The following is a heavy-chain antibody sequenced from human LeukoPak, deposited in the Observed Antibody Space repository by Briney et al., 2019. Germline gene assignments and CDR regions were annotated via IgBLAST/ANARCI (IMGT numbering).Heavy chain of an antibody. J-gene: IGHJ6*02. CDR1: GGSISSGGYY. CDR2: IYYSGST. Sequence: SETLSLTCTVPGGSISSGGYYWSWIRQHPGKGLEWIGYIYYSGSTYYNPSLKGRVTISVDTSKNQFSLKLSSVTAADTAVYYCARERVGATYYGMDVWGQGTTVTVSS. V-gene: IGHV4-31*03. CDR3: ARERVGATYYGMDV. D-gene: IGHD1-26*01.